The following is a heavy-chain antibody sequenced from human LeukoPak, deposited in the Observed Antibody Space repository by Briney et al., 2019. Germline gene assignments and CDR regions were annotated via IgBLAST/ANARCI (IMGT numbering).Heavy chain of an antibody. D-gene: IGHD3-3*01. CDR2: INQDGSEK. J-gene: IGHJ4*02. Sequence: GGSLRLSCAASGFTFSDYWMGWVRQAPGKGLEWVANINQDGSEKCYVDSVKGRFTISRDNAKNSLYLQMNSLRVEDTAVYYCARVEGDYVGYWGQGTLVTVSS. CDR3: ARVEGDYVGY. V-gene: IGHV3-7*03. CDR1: GFTFSDYW.